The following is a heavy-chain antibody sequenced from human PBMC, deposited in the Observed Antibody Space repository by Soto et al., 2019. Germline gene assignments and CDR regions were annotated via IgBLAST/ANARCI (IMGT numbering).Heavy chain of an antibody. CDR2: ISAYNGNT. J-gene: IGHJ3*02. CDR1: GYTFTSYG. D-gene: IGHD6-19*01. V-gene: IGHV1-18*01. Sequence: ASVKVSCKASGYTFTSYGISWVRQAPGQGLEWMGWISAYNGNTNYAQKLQGRVTMTTDTSTSTAYMELRSLRSDDTAVYYCASSHIDGWLANDAFDIWGQGTMVTVSS. CDR3: ASSHIDGWLANDAFDI.